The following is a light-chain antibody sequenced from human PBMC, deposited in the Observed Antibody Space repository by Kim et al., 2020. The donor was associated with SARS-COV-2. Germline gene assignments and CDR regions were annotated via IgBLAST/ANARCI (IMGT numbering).Light chain of an antibody. J-gene: IGKJ1*01. V-gene: IGKV3-20*01. Sequence: IVLTQSPGTLSLFPGDRATLSCRTGQSVASSDLAWYQQKPGQAPRLLIYGSFNRATGIPDRFSGSGSGTDFTLTISRLEPEDFAVYYCQQYASSPTFGRGTKVDIK. CDR2: GSF. CDR1: QSVASSD. CDR3: QQYASSPT.